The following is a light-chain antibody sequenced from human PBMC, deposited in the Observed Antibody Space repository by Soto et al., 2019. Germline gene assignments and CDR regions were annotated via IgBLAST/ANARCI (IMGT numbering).Light chain of an antibody. Sequence: QSVLPQPASVSGSPGQSITISCTGSTSDVGAYNYVSWYKHHPGQAPQLMIYEVSNRPSGVSNRFSGSKSGNTASLTISGLQADDEGDYYCISKTSSSSPFGFGTGTKLTVL. J-gene: IGLJ1*01. CDR2: EVS. CDR1: TSDVGAYNY. V-gene: IGLV2-14*01. CDR3: ISKTSSSSPFG.